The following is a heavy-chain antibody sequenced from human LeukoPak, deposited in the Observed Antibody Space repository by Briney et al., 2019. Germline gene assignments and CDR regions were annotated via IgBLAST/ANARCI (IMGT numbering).Heavy chain of an antibody. Sequence: ASVKVSCKASGYTFTSYGISWVRQTPGQGLEWMGWISAYNGNTNYAQKLQGRVTMTTDTSTSTAYMELRSLRSDDTAVYYCARDQSPYCSGGSCYFYYWGQGTLVTVSS. CDR2: ISAYNGNT. CDR3: ARDQSPYCSGGSCYFYY. J-gene: IGHJ4*02. D-gene: IGHD2-15*01. V-gene: IGHV1-18*01. CDR1: GYTFTSYG.